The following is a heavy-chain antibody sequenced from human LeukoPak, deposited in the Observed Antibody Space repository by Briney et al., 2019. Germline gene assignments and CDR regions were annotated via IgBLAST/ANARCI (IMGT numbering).Heavy chain of an antibody. Sequence: SETLSLTCIVSGGSISSCYWSWIRQPAGKGLEWIGLAHSSGSTNHNPSLKSRVTMSVDTSKDQFSLKLSSVTAADTAVYYCATGSGSSWFDYWGQGTLVTVSS. CDR1: GGSISSCY. J-gene: IGHJ4*02. CDR3: ATGSGSSWFDY. CDR2: AHSSGST. V-gene: IGHV4-4*07. D-gene: IGHD6-13*01.